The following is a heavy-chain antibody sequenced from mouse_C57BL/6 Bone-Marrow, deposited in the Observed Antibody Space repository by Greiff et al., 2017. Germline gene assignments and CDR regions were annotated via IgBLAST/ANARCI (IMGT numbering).Heavy chain of an antibody. CDR3: ARSGSSGYGFAY. V-gene: IGHV1-76*01. D-gene: IGHD3-2*02. CDR2: IYPGSGNT. CDR1: GYTFTDYY. J-gene: IGHJ3*01. Sequence: VQLQQSGAELVRPGASVKLSCKASGYTFTDYYINWVKQRPGQGLEWIARIYPGSGNTYYNEKFKGKATLTAEKSSSTAYMQLSSLTSEDSAVYFCARSGSSGYGFAYWGQGTLVTVSA.